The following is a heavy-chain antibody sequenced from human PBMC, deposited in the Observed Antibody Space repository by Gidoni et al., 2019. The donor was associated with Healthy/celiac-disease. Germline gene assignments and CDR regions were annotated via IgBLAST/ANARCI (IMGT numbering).Heavy chain of an antibody. V-gene: IGHV3-30-3*01. CDR1: EFTFSSYA. Sequence: QVQLVESGGGVVQPGRSLRLSCTASEFTFSSYAMHWVRQAPGKGLEWVAVISYDGSNKYYADSVKGRFTISRDNSKNTLYLQMNSLRAEDTAVYYCARASIVVVPAAPGMDVWGQGTTVTVSS. J-gene: IGHJ6*02. CDR2: ISYDGSNK. D-gene: IGHD2-2*01. CDR3: ARASIVVVPAAPGMDV.